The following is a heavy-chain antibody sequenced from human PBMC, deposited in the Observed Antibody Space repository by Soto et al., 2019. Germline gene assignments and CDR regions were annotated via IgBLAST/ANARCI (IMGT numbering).Heavy chain of an antibody. Sequence: EVQLVESGGGLVQPGRSLRLSCAASGFNFQDFAMHWVRQAPGQGLEWVASISWKTDKIDYADSVKGRFTVSRDNAKSALSLQMNSLRPEDTALYYCTRDGAAWSGYYRFLEHWGQGTPVTVSS. CDR3: TRDGAAWSGYYRFLEH. D-gene: IGHD3-3*01. J-gene: IGHJ4*02. V-gene: IGHV3-9*01. CDR2: ISWKTDKI. CDR1: GFNFQDFA.